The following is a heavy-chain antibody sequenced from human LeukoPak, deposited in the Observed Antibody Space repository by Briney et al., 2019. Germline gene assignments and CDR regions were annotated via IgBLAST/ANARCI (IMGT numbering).Heavy chain of an antibody. D-gene: IGHD1-1*01. CDR1: GYTFNIYY. Sequence: ASVTVSFKASGYTFNIYYIHWLRQAPGQGLEWMGIINPSSGSTTYAQKFQGRVTMTRETSTSAVYVELSGLRSEDTAVYYCARGGMGIQLWPFDYWGQGTLVTVSS. J-gene: IGHJ4*02. CDR2: INPSSGST. V-gene: IGHV1-46*02. CDR3: ARGGMGIQLWPFDY.